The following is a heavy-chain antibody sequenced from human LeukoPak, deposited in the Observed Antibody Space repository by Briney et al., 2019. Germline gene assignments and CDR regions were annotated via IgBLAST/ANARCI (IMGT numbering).Heavy chain of an antibody. CDR2: IYQSGST. J-gene: IGHJ4*02. V-gene: IGHV4-4*02. Sequence: SETLSLTCAVSGGSISSNNWWTWVRQPPGKGLEWIGEIYQSGSTKYNPSLKSRVTISIDKSKNQFSLKLSSVTAADTAVYFCAPLGYCSGGICYRPYWGQGTLVTVSS. CDR1: GGSISSNNW. D-gene: IGHD2-15*01. CDR3: APLGYCSGGICYRPY.